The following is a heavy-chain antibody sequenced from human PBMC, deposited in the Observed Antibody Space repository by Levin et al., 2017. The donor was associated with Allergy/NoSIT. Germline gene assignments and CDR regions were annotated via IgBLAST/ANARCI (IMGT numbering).Heavy chain of an antibody. J-gene: IGHJ1*01. Sequence: SETLSLTCAVSGGSISSSNWWSWVRQPPGKGLEWIGEIYHSGSTNYNPSLKSRVTISVDKSKNQFSLKLSSVTAADTAVYYCASFVGFSSPFQHWGQGTLVTVSS. D-gene: IGHD2-2*01. CDR3: ASFVGFSSPFQH. V-gene: IGHV4-4*02. CDR2: IYHSGST. CDR1: GGSISSSNW.